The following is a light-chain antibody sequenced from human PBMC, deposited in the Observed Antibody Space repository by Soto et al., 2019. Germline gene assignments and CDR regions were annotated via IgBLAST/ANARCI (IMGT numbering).Light chain of an antibody. CDR2: EVT. J-gene: IGLJ2*01. V-gene: IGLV2-23*02. Sequence: QSVLTQPASVSGSPGQSITISCTGTSSDVGSYSLVSWYQQHPGKAPKLIIYEVTKRPSGVSNRFSGSKSGNTASLTISGLQAEAESDYYCCSYAGSSTFVFGGGTQLTVL. CDR1: SSDVGSYSL. CDR3: CSYAGSSTFV.